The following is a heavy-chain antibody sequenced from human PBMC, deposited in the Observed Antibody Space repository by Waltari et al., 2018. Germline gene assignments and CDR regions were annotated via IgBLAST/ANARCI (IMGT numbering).Heavy chain of an antibody. V-gene: IGHV3-30*18. CDR2: IWYDGSNK. D-gene: IGHD2-21*02. CDR1: GFTFSSYG. J-gene: IGHJ2*01. Sequence: QVQLVESGGGVVQPGRSLRLSCAASGFTFSSYGMHWVRQAPGKGLEWVAVIWYDGSNKYYADSVKGRFTISRDNSKNTLYLQMNSLRAEDTAMYYCAKDSPTGYFDLWGRGTLVTVSS. CDR3: AKDSPTGYFDL.